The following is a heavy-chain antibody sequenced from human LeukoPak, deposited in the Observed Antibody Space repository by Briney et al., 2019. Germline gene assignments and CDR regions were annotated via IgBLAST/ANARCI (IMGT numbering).Heavy chain of an antibody. J-gene: IGHJ4*02. Sequence: PGGSLRLSCSASGFTFISYYMHWVRQAPGQGLEYIATISSNGDRTNYADSMKGRLAISRDNSKNTLYLQMSSVRAEDTAVYYCVKSNWDWGQGTLVTVSS. CDR3: VKSNWD. D-gene: IGHD7-27*01. V-gene: IGHV3-64D*06. CDR1: GFTFISYY. CDR2: ISSNGDRT.